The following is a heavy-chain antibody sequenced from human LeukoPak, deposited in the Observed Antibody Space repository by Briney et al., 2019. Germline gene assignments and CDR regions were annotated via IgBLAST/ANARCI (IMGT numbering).Heavy chain of an antibody. V-gene: IGHV3-33*01. CDR3: ARDQSSGSYYFDY. J-gene: IGHJ4*02. D-gene: IGHD1-26*01. CDR2: IWYDGSNK. CDR1: GFTFSSYG. Sequence: GGSLRLSCAASGFTFSSYGMHWVRQAPGKGLEWVAVIWYDGSNKYYADSVKGRFTISRDNSKNTLYLQMNSLRAEDTAVYYCARDQSSGSYYFDYWGQGTLVSVSS.